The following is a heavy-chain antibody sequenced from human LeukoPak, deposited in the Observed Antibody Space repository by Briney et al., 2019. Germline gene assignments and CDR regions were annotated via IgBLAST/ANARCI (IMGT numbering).Heavy chain of an antibody. CDR1: GYSISSSNW. CDR3: ARTLGHYDSSGYLDWYFDL. CDR2: IYYSGSI. Sequence: SETLSLTCAVSGYSISSSNWWGWIRQPPGKGREWIGYIYYSGSIYYNPSLKSRVTMSVDTSKNQFSLKLSSVTAVDTAVYYCARTLGHYDSSGYLDWYFDLWGRGTLVTVSS. D-gene: IGHD3-22*01. V-gene: IGHV4-28*05. J-gene: IGHJ2*01.